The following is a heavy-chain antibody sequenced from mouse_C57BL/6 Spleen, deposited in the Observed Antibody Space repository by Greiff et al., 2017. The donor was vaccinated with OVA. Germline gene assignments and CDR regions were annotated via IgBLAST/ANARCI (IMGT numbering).Heavy chain of an antibody. CDR2: IDPENGDT. V-gene: IGHV14-4*01. CDR3: TKGSWFAY. CDR1: GFTIKDDY. J-gene: IGHJ3*01. Sequence: VQLQQSGAELVRPGASVKLSCTASGFTIKDDYMHWVKQRPEQGLEWIGWIDPENGDTEYASKFQGKATITADTSSNTAYLQLSSLTSEDTAVYYCTKGSWFAYWGQGTLVTVSA.